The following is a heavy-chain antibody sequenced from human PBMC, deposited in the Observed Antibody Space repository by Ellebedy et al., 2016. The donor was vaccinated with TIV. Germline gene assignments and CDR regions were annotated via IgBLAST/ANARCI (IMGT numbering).Heavy chain of an antibody. CDR3: SSSGRRAFDI. J-gene: IGHJ3*02. CDR2: IKQDGSEK. D-gene: IGHD6-19*01. CDR1: GFTFSNFW. Sequence: GGSLRLSCAASGFTFSNFWMSWVRQAPGKGLEWVANIKQDGSEKYYVDSVKGRFTISRDNAKNSLYLRMNSLRAEDTAVYYCSSSGRRAFDIWGQGTMVTVSS. V-gene: IGHV3-7*01.